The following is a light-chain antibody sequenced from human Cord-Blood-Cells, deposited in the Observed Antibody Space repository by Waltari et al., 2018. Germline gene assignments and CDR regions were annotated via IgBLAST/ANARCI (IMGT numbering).Light chain of an antibody. V-gene: IGKV3-11*01. J-gene: IGKJ5*01. Sequence: EIVLTQSPATLSLSPGERATLSCRASQSVSSYLAWYQQKPGQAPRLLIYDASNRATGIPARVSGSGSGTDFTLTISSLEPEDFAVYYCQQRSNWLPITFGQGTRLEIK. CDR2: DAS. CDR1: QSVSSY. CDR3: QQRSNWLPIT.